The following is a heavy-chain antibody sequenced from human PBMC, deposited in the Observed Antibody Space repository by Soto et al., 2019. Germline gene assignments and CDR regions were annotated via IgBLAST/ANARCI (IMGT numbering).Heavy chain of an antibody. Sequence: GGSLRLSCAASGFTFSNYGMHWVRQAPGKGLEWVAVIWYDGSNEYYADSVKGRFTISRDNSKNTLYLQMNSLRAEDTAVYYCARDDIPGRAVAIYGMDVWGQGTTVTVSS. J-gene: IGHJ6*02. CDR3: ARDDIPGRAVAIYGMDV. CDR2: IWYDGSNE. V-gene: IGHV3-33*01. D-gene: IGHD6-19*01. CDR1: GFTFSNYG.